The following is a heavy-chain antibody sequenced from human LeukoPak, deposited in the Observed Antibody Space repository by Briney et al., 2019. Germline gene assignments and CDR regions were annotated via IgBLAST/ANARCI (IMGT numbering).Heavy chain of an antibody. J-gene: IGHJ4*02. D-gene: IGHD5-18*01. CDR2: MNPNSGNT. CDR3: ARSRGYSYGRFDY. V-gene: IGHV1-8*01. Sequence: ASVKVSCKASGYTFTSYDINWVRQATGQGPEWMGWMNPNSGNTGYAQKFQGRVTMTRNTSISTAYMELSSLRSEDTAVYYCARSRGYSYGRFDYWGQGTLVTVSS. CDR1: GYTFTSYD.